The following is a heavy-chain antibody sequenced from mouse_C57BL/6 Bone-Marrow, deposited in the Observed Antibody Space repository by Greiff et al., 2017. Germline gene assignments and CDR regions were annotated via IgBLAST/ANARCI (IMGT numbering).Heavy chain of an antibody. Sequence: QVQLQQPGAELVMPGASVKLSCKASGYTFTSYWMHWVKQRPGQGLEWIGEIDPSDSYTNYNQQFKGKATLTVDKSSRTAYMQLSSLTSEDSAFYYCARRKYGSSYWYFDVWGTGTTVTVSS. CDR1: GYTFTSYW. CDR3: ARRKYGSSYWYFDV. CDR2: IDPSDSYT. J-gene: IGHJ1*03. V-gene: IGHV1-69*01. D-gene: IGHD1-1*01.